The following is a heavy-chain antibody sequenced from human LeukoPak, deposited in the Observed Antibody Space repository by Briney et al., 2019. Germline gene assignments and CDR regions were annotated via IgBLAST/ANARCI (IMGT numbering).Heavy chain of an antibody. Sequence: GGSLRLSCAASGFTFNRYCMHWVSQAPGKGLEWVAFIWNDGNKKYYADSVKGRFTISRDNSKNTLYLQMNSQRVEDTAVYYCARDFGSSWLYYFDYWGQGTLVTVSS. V-gene: IGHV3-33*01. CDR3: ARDFGSSWLYYFDY. CDR1: GFTFNRYC. CDR2: IWNDGNKK. J-gene: IGHJ4*02. D-gene: IGHD6-13*01.